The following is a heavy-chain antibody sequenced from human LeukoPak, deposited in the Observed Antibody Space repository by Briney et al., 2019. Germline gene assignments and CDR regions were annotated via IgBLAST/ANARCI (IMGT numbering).Heavy chain of an antibody. J-gene: IGHJ4*02. V-gene: IGHV3-7*01. CDR1: GFTFSTYG. D-gene: IGHD5-18*01. CDR3: ARGYETAYSYGYLRHFDY. Sequence: PGGSLRLSCAASGFTFSTYGMSWVRQAPGKGLEWVANINQDGSEKYYVDSVKGRFTISRDSAKNSLYLQMNSLRDEDTAVYYCARGYETAYSYGYLRHFDYWGQGTLVTVSS. CDR2: INQDGSEK.